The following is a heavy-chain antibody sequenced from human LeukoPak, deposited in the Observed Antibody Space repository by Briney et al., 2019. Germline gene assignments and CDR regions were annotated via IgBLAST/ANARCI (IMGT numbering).Heavy chain of an antibody. Sequence: GGSLRLSCAASGFIVSSSYMTWVRQAPGEGLEWVSVIYSGGSTYYADSVKGRFTISRDSSKNTLYLQMNGLRAEDTAVYYCARGRVGATTCFGCWGQGTLVTVSS. CDR1: GFIVSSSY. CDR2: IYSGGST. J-gene: IGHJ4*02. D-gene: IGHD1-26*01. V-gene: IGHV3-66*02. CDR3: ARGRVGATTCFGC.